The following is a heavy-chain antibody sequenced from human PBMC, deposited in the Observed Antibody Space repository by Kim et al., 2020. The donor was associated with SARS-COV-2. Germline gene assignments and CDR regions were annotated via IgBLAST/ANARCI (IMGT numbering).Heavy chain of an antibody. CDR3: ARDQWASAAAGTWNYYYYGMDV. J-gene: IGHJ6*02. Sequence: GGSLRLSCAASGFTFSSYSMNWVRQAPGKGLEWVSSISSSSSYIYYADSVKGRFTISRDNAKNSLYLQMNSLRAEDTAVYYCARDQWASAAAGTWNYYYYGMDVWGQGTTVTVSS. CDR1: GFTFSSYS. D-gene: IGHD6-13*01. CDR2: ISSSSSYI. V-gene: IGHV3-21*01.